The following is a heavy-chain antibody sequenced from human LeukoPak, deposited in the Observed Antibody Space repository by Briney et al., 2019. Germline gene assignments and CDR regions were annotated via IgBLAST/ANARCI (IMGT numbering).Heavy chain of an antibody. CDR2: IYYSGST. Sequence: SETLSLTCSVSGGSISSSSYYWGWVRQPPGKGLEWIGSIYYSGSTYYNPSLKSRVTISLDTSKNQFSLKLNSVTAADTAVYYCARDDPSGTPHWGQGTLVTVSS. CDR1: GGSISSSSYY. CDR3: ARDDPSGTPH. V-gene: IGHV4-39*07. D-gene: IGHD1-26*01. J-gene: IGHJ4*02.